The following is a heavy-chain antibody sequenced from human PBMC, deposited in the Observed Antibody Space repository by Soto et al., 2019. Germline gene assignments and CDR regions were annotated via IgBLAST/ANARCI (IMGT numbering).Heavy chain of an antibody. D-gene: IGHD1-26*01. CDR1: DASFWSDSYF. V-gene: IGHV4-61*01. CDR2: ISHTGDT. Sequence: SESLSPTGPVSDASFWSDSYFWTWIRQPPGKGLEWIAYISHTGDTNYNPSLKSRVTISIDTSRNQFSLTVTSVTAADTAVYFCARIVVGVTVDLWGQGSLATVSS. J-gene: IGHJ4*02. CDR3: ARIVVGVTVDL.